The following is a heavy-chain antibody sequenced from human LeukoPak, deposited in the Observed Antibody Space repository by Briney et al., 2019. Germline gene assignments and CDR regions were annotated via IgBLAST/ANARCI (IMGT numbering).Heavy chain of an antibody. CDR1: GFIFSTYA. Sequence: GRSLRLSCAASGFIFSTYAMHWVRQAPGKGLEWVAVIAADGRDKHHADSVKGRFTISRDSSKNTVFLQMNSLRAEDTAVYYCARDLYNSGGDYWGQGTLVTVSS. CDR2: IAADGRDK. V-gene: IGHV3-30*04. J-gene: IGHJ4*02. D-gene: IGHD6-19*01. CDR3: ARDLYNSGGDY.